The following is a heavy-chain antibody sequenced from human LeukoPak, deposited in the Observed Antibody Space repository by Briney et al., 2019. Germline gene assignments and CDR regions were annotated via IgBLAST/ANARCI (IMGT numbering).Heavy chain of an antibody. V-gene: IGHV4-34*01. Sequence: PSETLSLTCAVYGGSFSGYYWSWIRQPPGKGLEWIGEINHSGSTNYNPSLKSRVTISVDTSKNQFSLKLTSVTAADTAMYYCARVKRRYQVLKPLHETASHFFDYWGQGTLVTVSS. D-gene: IGHD2-2*01. J-gene: IGHJ4*02. CDR2: INHSGST. CDR1: GGSFSGYY. CDR3: ARVKRRYQVLKPLHETASHFFDY.